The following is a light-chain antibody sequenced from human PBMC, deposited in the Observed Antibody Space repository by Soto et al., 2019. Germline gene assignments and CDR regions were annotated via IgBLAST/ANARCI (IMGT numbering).Light chain of an antibody. CDR2: EVT. J-gene: IGLJ1*01. V-gene: IGLV2-8*01. CDR3: SSYTGGTPSYV. Sequence: QSVLTPPPSSSGSAGQSVTISCTGTSSDVGGYDYVSWYQQHPGKAPKLMIYEVTIRPSGVSDRFSGSKSGNTASLTVSGLQAEDEADYYCSSYTGGTPSYVVGTAPKVTVL. CDR1: SSDVGGYDY.